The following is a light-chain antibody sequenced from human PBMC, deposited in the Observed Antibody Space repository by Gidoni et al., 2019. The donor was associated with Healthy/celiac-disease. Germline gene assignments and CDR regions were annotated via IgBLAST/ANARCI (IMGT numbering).Light chain of an antibody. V-gene: IGKV3-11*01. Sequence: IVLTQSTATLSVSPGERDTHSCRASQSVSSYLAWYQQKPGQAPRLLIYDASNRATDSPARFNGSGSVTDFTLTISSLEPEDLAVYFCQQRSNWPFFTFXXXTRLEIK. CDR2: DAS. J-gene: IGKJ5*01. CDR1: QSVSSY. CDR3: QQRSNWPFFT.